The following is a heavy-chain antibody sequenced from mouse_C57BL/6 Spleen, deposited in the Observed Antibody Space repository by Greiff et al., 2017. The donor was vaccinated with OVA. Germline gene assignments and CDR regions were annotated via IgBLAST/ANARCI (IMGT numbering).Heavy chain of an antibody. Sequence: VQLKASGPGLAKPSQTLSLTCSVTGYSITSAYWNWIRKFPGNKLEYMGYISYSGSPYYNPSLKSRISITRDTSKNQYYLQLNSVTTEDTATYYCARSAVTTGYFDYWGQGTTLTVSS. D-gene: IGHD2-2*01. CDR3: ARSAVTTGYFDY. CDR1: GYSITSAY. J-gene: IGHJ2*01. CDR2: ISYSGSP. V-gene: IGHV3-8*01.